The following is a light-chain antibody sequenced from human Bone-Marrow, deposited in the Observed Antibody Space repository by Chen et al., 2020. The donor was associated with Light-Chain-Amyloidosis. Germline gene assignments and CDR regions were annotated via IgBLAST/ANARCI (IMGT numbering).Light chain of an antibody. CDR3: QVWDRSSDRPV. CDR1: NIGSTS. Sequence: SYVLTQPSSVSVAPGQTATIACGGNNIGSTSVHWYQQTPGQAPLLVVYDDRDRPSGIPERWSGSNSGNTATLTISRVEAGDEAVYFCQVWDRSSDRPVFGGGTKLTVL. V-gene: IGLV3-21*02. CDR2: DDR. J-gene: IGLJ3*02.